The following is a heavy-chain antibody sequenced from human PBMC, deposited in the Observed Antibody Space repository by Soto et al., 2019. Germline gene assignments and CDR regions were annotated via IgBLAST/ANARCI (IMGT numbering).Heavy chain of an antibody. V-gene: IGHV4-34*01. CDR3: ARFIGYSYVLDY. Sequence: PSETLSLTCAVYGGSFSGYYWSWIRQPPGKGLEWIGEINHSGSTNYNPSLKSRVTISVDTSKNQFSLKLSSVTAADTAVYYCARFIGYSYVLDYRGQGTLVTVSS. D-gene: IGHD5-18*01. CDR1: GGSFSGYY. J-gene: IGHJ4*02. CDR2: INHSGST.